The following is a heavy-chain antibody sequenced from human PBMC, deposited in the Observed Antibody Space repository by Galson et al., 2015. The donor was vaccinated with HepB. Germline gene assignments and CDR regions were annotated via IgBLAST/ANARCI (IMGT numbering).Heavy chain of an antibody. CDR3: ARARGYSGYDYYYYYGMDV. V-gene: IGHV2-70*01. CDR1: GFSLSTRGMS. D-gene: IGHD5-12*01. CDR2: IDWDEEK. J-gene: IGHJ6*02. Sequence: PALVKPTQTLALTCTVSGFSLSTRGMSVSWIRQPPGKALEWLALIDWDEEKYYSTSLKTRLTISKDTSKNQVVLTMTNMNPEDTATYYCARARGYSGYDYYYYYGMDVWGQGTTVTVSS.